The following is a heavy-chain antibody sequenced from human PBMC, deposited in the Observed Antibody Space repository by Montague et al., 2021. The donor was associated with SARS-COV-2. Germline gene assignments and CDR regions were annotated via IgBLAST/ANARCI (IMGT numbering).Heavy chain of an antibody. CDR3: ARVRLTGTTAPYFDY. Sequence: SETLSLTCTVSGDSIRGYYWSWIRQPPGKGLEWIGNINYSGITNYNPSLKSRVTTSIDTSKNQFSLKLSSVTAADTAVYYCARVRLTGTTAPYFDYWGQGTLVTVSS. V-gene: IGHV4-59*01. D-gene: IGHD1-1*01. CDR2: INYSGIT. J-gene: IGHJ4*02. CDR1: GDSIRGYY.